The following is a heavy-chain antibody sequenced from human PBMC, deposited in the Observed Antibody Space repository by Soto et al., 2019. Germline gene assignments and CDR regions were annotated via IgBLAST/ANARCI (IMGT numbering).Heavy chain of an antibody. J-gene: IGHJ4*02. CDR1: GGSISSGYW. CDR3: ARVLSSGWSRFDY. V-gene: IGHV4-4*02. Sequence: PSETLSLTCAVSGGSISSGYWWTWVRQPPGKGLEWIAEMYHSGSTNYNPSLKSRVTISVDKSKNQISLKLSSVTAADTAVYYCARVLSSGWSRFDYWGQGTLVTVS. D-gene: IGHD6-19*01. CDR2: MYHSGST.